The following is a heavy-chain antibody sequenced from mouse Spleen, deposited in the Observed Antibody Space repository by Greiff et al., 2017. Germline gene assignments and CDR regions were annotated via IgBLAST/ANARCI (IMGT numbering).Heavy chain of an antibody. V-gene: IGHV5-17*01. D-gene: IGHD2-3*01. CDR2: ISSGSSTI. CDR3: AALYDGSLAWFAY. CDR1: GFTFSDYG. J-gene: IGHJ3*01. Sequence: EVHLVESGGGLVKPGGSLKLSCAASGFTFSDYGMHWVRQAPEKGLEWVAYISSGSSTIYYADTVKGRFTISRDNAKNTLFLQMTSLRSEDTAMYYCAALYDGSLAWFAYWGQGTLVTVSA.